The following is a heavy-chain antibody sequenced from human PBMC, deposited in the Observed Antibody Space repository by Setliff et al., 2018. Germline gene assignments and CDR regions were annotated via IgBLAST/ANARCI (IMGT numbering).Heavy chain of an antibody. D-gene: IGHD1-26*01. J-gene: IGHJ3*02. CDR1: GYAFTDNY. CDR3: ARRMWELRSDAFDI. V-gene: IGHV1-46*01. CDR2: INPSGGST. Sequence: ASVKVSCKTSGYAFTDNYIHWVRQAPGQGLEWMGIINPSGGSTNYAQKFQGRVTMTRDTSTSTVYMELSSLRSEDTALYYCARRMWELRSDAFDIWGQGTMVTVSS.